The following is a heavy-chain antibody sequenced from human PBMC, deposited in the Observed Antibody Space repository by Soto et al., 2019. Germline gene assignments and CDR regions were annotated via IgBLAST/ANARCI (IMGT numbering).Heavy chain of an antibody. CDR2: IYHGGST. D-gene: IGHD3-22*01. CDR3: ARVGPWVPYYYDSSPYTFENWFDP. J-gene: IGHJ5*02. CDR1: GGSISSGDYY. V-gene: IGHV4-39*02. Sequence: SETLSLTCTVSGGSISSGDYYWGWLRQPPGKGLEWIGSIYHGGSTYYNPSLNSRVTLSIDMTNNHVSLILNSVTAADTAVYYCARVGPWVPYYYDSSPYTFENWFDPWGQGTLVTVSS.